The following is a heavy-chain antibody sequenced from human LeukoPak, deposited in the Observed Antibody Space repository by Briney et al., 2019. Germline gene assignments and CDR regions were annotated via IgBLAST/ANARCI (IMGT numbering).Heavy chain of an antibody. CDR3: ARVRGSGMGLWFGDDPYYYYMDV. V-gene: IGHV7-4-1*02. CDR2: ININTGNP. Sequence: GASVKVSCKASGHSFTNYAMNWVRQAPGQGLEWMGWININTGNPTYAQGFTGRFVFSLDTSVSTAYLQISSLKAEDTAVYYCARVRGSGMGLWFGDDPYYYYMDVWGKGTTVTVSS. J-gene: IGHJ6*03. D-gene: IGHD3-10*01. CDR1: GHSFTNYA.